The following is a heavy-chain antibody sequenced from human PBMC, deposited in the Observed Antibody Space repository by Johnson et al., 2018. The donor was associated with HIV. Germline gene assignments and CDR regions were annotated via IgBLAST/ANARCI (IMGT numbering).Heavy chain of an antibody. CDR1: GFTFSSYG. CDR2: IRYDGSNK. J-gene: IGHJ3*02. D-gene: IGHD3-3*01. Sequence: QVLLVESGGGVVQPGRSLRVSCAASGFTFSSYGMHWVRQAPGKGLEWVAFIRYDGSNKYYADSVKGRFTISSDNSKNTLYLQMNSLRAEDTAVYYCARDGTSYYNFWSGYFLRGDAFDIWGQGTMVTVSS. V-gene: IGHV3-30*02. CDR3: ARDGTSYYNFWSGYFLRGDAFDI.